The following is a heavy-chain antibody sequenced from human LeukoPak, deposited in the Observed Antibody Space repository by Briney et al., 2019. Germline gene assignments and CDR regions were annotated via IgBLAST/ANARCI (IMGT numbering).Heavy chain of an antibody. CDR2: IYHSGST. Sequence: PSGTLSLTCAVSGVSISSSNWWSWVRQPPGKGLEWIGEIYHSGSTDYNPSLKSRVTISVDKSKNQFSLKLSSVTAADTAVYYCARDKMVRGVIINLEYSWFDPWGQGTLVTVAS. D-gene: IGHD3-10*01. V-gene: IGHV4-4*02. CDR3: ARDKMVRGVIINLEYSWFDP. J-gene: IGHJ5*02. CDR1: GVSISSSNW.